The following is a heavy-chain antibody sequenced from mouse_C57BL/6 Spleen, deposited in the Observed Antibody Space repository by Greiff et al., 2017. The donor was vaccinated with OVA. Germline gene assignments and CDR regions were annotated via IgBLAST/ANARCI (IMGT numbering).Heavy chain of an antibody. V-gene: IGHV1-81*01. D-gene: IGHD1-1*01. J-gene: IGHJ3*01. CDR2: IYPRSGNT. CDR1: GYTFTSYA. CDR3: ARRPCGSSYGWFDD. Sequence: QVQLLQSGAGLARPGASVKLSCTASGYTFTSYAITWVRQSTGTGLEWIGEIYPRSGNTYYNEKFKGQATLSADKSSSTAYMQLRSLTSEDSAVYVSARRPCGSSYGWFDDWGKGTLVTVSA.